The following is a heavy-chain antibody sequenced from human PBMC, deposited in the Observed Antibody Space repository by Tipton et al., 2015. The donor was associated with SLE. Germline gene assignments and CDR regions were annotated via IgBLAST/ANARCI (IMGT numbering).Heavy chain of an antibody. CDR2: VSYDGSNK. J-gene: IGHJ6*02. CDR1: GFTVSSTY. CDR3: AKGVVVLGFGMDV. D-gene: IGHD2-15*01. Sequence: SLRLSCAASGFTVSSTYMTWVRQAPGKGLEWVAVVSYDGSNKYYADFVKGRFTISRDNSKNTLYLQMNSLRAEDTAVYYCAKGVVVLGFGMDVWGQGTTVTVSS. V-gene: IGHV3-30*18.